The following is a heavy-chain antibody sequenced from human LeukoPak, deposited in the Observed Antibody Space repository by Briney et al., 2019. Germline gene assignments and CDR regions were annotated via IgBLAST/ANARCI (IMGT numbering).Heavy chain of an antibody. Sequence: PGGSLRLSCAASGFTFNNYAMSWVRQAPGKGLEWVSSISSSSSYIYYADSVKGRFTISRDNAKNSLYLQMNSLRAEDTAVYYCARDWFGYCSGGSCYSFDYWGQGTLVTVSS. D-gene: IGHD2-15*01. J-gene: IGHJ4*02. V-gene: IGHV3-21*01. CDR1: GFTFNNYA. CDR2: ISSSSSYI. CDR3: ARDWFGYCSGGSCYSFDY.